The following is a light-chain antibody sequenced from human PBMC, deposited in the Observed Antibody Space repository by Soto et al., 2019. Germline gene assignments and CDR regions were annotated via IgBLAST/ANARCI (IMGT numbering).Light chain of an antibody. V-gene: IGKV1-5*03. Sequence: DIQMTQSPSTLSAYVGERVTITCRASQSISSWLAWYQEKPGKAPKLLIYKASNLQSGVPSRFSGSGSGTEFTLTINSLQPDDFATYYCQQYKSRPYTFGQGTKLEIE. CDR2: KAS. J-gene: IGKJ2*01. CDR3: QQYKSRPYT. CDR1: QSISSW.